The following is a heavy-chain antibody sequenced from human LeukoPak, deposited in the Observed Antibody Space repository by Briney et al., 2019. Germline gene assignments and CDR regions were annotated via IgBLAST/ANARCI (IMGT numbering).Heavy chain of an antibody. CDR2: INTSTGNP. Sequence: ASVKVSCKASGYTFTSYAMNWARQAPGQGLEWMGWINTSTGNPTYAQGFTGRFVFSLDTSVSTAYLQISSLKAEDTAVYYCAREKRYPGSICDYWGQGTLVTVSS. D-gene: IGHD3-9*01. CDR1: GYTFTSYA. J-gene: IGHJ4*02. CDR3: AREKRYPGSICDY. V-gene: IGHV7-4-1*02.